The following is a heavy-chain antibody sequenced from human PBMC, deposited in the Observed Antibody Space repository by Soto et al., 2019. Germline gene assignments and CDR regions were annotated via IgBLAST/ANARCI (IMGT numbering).Heavy chain of an antibody. D-gene: IGHD3-16*02. CDR3: AKGHGYVWGSYRYSGLDY. CDR1: GGTFSSYA. V-gene: IGHV1-69*01. CDR2: IIPIFGTA. Sequence: QVQLVQSGAEVKKPGSSVKVSCKASGGTFSSYAVSWVRQAPGQGLEWMGGIIPIFGTANYAQKFQGRVTITGDDSRSTAYMELSSLRSEDTAVYYCAKGHGYVWGSYRYSGLDYWGQGTLVTVSS. J-gene: IGHJ4*02.